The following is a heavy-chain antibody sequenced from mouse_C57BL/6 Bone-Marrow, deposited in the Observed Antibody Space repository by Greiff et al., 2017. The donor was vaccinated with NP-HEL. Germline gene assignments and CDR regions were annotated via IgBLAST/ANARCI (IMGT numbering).Heavy chain of an antibody. CDR3: ARAPYDYDPYYAMDY. V-gene: IGHV1-18*01. CDR1: GYTFTDYN. D-gene: IGHD2-4*01. CDR2: INPNNGGT. Sequence: VQLQQSGPGLVKPGASVKIPCKASGYTFTDYNMDWVKQSHGKSLEWIGDINPNNGGTIYNQKFKGKATLTVDKYSSTTYMELRSMTSENTAVYYCARAPYDYDPYYAMDYWGQGTSVTVSS. J-gene: IGHJ4*01.